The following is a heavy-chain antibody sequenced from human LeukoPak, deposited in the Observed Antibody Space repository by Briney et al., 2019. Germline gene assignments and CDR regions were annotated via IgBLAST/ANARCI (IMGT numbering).Heavy chain of an antibody. Sequence: ASVKVSCKASGGTFSSYAISWVRQAPGQGLEWMGRIIPIFGTANYAQKFQGRVTITTDESTSTAYMELSSLRSEDTAVYYCARDLSGYYYWWFDPWGQGTLVTVSS. CDR2: IIPIFGTA. D-gene: IGHD3-22*01. CDR3: ARDLSGYYYWWFDP. J-gene: IGHJ5*02. V-gene: IGHV1-69*05. CDR1: GGTFSSYA.